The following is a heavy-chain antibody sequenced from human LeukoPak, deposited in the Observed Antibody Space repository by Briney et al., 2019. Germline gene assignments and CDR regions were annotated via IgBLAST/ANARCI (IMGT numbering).Heavy chain of an antibody. J-gene: IGHJ1*01. CDR2: ISGSGGST. CDR3: AKGAPDYYDSSGYPLGYFQH. Sequence: PGGSLRLSCAASGFTFSSYAMSWVRQAPGKGLEWVSAISGSGGSTYYADSVKGRFTISRDNSKNTLYLQMNSLRAEDTAVYYCAKGAPDYYDSSGYPLGYFQHWGQGTLVTVSS. CDR1: GFTFSSYA. V-gene: IGHV3-23*01. D-gene: IGHD3-22*01.